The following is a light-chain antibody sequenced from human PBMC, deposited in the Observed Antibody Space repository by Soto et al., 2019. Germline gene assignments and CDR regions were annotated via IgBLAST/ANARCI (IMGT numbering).Light chain of an antibody. CDR1: RSENWLYNF. J-gene: IGLJ1*01. CDR2: DVS. CDR3: NSYTSTNPPYV. V-gene: IGLV2-14*01. Sequence: TPPAPLSWAAGQLISISFTGNRSENWLYNFVSWYQQRPGQAPKLLIFDVSHRPSGISDRFSGSKSGYTASLTISGLQAEDEADYYCNSYTSTNPPYVFGTG.